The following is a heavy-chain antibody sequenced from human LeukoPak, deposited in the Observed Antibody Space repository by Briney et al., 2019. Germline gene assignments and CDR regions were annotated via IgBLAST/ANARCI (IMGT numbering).Heavy chain of an antibody. D-gene: IGHD2-2*01. CDR1: AFALRAYS. J-gene: IGHJ4*02. V-gene: IGHV3-21*01. Sequence: GGSLRLSCAASAFALRAYSMHWVRQAPGKGLEWVSSISIDGRYIYYADSVKGRFTISSDNAKNSLYLQMNSLRAEDTAVYYCARGNAPLPFDYWGQGTLVTVSS. CDR2: ISIDGRYI. CDR3: ARGNAPLPFDY.